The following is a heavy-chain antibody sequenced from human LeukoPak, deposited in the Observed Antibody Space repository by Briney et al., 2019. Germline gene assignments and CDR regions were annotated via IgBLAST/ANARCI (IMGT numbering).Heavy chain of an antibody. CDR1: VYTVSDNY. CDR2: VNPHSETK. CDR3: ARIGDYCDSDGQYSSHGFDV. V-gene: IGHV1-2*02. Sequence: ASVKVPFKSAVYTVSDNYIHWVRQAPGQGLGWMGWVNPHSETKNNAQKFQGRVTMTRDTPISTVHMELSGLRPDDTALYFCARIGDYCDSDGQYSSHGFDVWGQGTMVIVSS. D-gene: IGHD3-9*01. J-gene: IGHJ3*01.